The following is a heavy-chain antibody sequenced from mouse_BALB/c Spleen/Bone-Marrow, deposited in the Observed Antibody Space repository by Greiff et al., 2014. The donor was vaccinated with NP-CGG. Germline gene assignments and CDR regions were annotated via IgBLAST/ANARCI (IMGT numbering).Heavy chain of an antibody. V-gene: IGHV5-6*01. J-gene: IGHJ2*01. CDR3: ARQTYYDYDGYFDY. CDR1: GFTFSGYG. CDR2: ISSGGSYT. Sequence: EVKLVESGGDLVKPGGSLKLSCAASGFTFSGYGMSWVRQTPDKRLEWVATISSGGSYTYYPDSVKGRFTISRDNAKNTLYLQMSSLKSEDTAMYYCARQTYYDYDGYFDYWGQGTTLTVSS. D-gene: IGHD2-4*01.